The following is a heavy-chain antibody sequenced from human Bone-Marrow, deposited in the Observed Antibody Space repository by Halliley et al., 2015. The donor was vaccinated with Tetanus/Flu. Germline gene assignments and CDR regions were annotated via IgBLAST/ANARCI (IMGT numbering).Heavy chain of an antibody. CDR2: ISSDESNT. CDR3: ATNRRDVFDSPRDFDH. CDR1: GFTFSSYG. D-gene: IGHD3-3*01. V-gene: IGHV3-30*03. Sequence: SLRLSCLASGFTFSSYGMHWVRQTPAKGLEWVALISSDESNTYYEDSVKGRFTISRDNSKNTLFLQMNSLRPEDTAVYHCATNRRDVFDSPRDFDHWGQGTLVTVSS. J-gene: IGHJ5*02.